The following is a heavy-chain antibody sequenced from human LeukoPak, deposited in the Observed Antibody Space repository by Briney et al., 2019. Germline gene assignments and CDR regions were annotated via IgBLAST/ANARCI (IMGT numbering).Heavy chain of an antibody. Sequence: PGGSLRLSCAASGFTFSSYGMHWVRQAPGKGLEWVSVIYSGGSTYYADSVKARFIISRDNSKNTLYLQMNSLRAEDTAVYYCAREWTGFDYWGQGTLVTVSS. CDR3: AREWTGFDY. V-gene: IGHV3-66*01. D-gene: IGHD3/OR15-3a*01. CDR1: GFTFSSYG. CDR2: IYSGGST. J-gene: IGHJ4*02.